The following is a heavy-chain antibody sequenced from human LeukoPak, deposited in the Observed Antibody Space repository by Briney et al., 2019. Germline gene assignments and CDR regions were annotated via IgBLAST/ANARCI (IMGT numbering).Heavy chain of an antibody. V-gene: IGHV3-30*02. CDR1: GFTFSSYG. CDR3: TRDRYSSGWSYYYYMDV. CDR2: IRYDGSNK. Sequence: PGGSLRLSCAASGFTFSSYGMHWVRQAPGKGLEWVAFIRYDGSNKYYADSVKGRFTISRDNSKNTLNLQMNSLKTEDTAVYYCTRDRYSSGWSYYYYMDVWGKGTTVTVSS. J-gene: IGHJ6*03. D-gene: IGHD6-19*01.